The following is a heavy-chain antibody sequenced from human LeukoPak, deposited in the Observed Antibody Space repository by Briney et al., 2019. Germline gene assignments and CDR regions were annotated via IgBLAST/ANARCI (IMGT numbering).Heavy chain of an antibody. J-gene: IGHJ6*02. D-gene: IGHD3-3*01. CDR3: ASASYYDFWSGSFDV. CDR1: GGTFSSYA. Sequence: ASVKVSCKASGGTFSSYAISWVRQAPGQGLEWMGGIIPIFGTANYAQKFQGRLTITADESTSTAYMELSSLRSEDTAVYYCASASYYDFWSGSFDVWGQGTTVTVSS. V-gene: IGHV1-69*13. CDR2: IIPIFGTA.